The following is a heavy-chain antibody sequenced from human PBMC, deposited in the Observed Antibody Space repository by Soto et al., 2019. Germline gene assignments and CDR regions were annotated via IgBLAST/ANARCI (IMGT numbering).Heavy chain of an antibody. CDR3: ARRYGSCFDY. CDR1: GGSISSYY. J-gene: IGHJ4*02. Sequence: QVQLQESGPGLVKPSETLSLTCTVSGGSISSYYWSWIRQPPGKGLEWIGYIYYIVSTNYNPSLKSRVTISVDTSKNQFSLKLSSVTAADTAGYYGARRYGSCFDYWGQGTLVTVSS. CDR2: IYYIVST. V-gene: IGHV4-59*08. D-gene: IGHD3-10*01.